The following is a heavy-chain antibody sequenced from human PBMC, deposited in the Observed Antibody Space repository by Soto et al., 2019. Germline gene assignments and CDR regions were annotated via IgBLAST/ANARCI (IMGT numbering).Heavy chain of an antibody. CDR2: MDPNSGNT. CDR3: ARPRRSTYYDFWSGYSTRYNWFDP. CDR1: GYTFTSYD. Sequence: ASVKVSCKASGYTFTSYDINWVRQATGQGLEWMGWMDPNSGNTGYAQKFQGRVTMTRNTSTSTAYMELSSLRSEDTAVYYCARPRRSTYYDFWSGYSTRYNWFDPWGQGTLVTVSS. J-gene: IGHJ5*02. V-gene: IGHV1-8*01. D-gene: IGHD3-3*01.